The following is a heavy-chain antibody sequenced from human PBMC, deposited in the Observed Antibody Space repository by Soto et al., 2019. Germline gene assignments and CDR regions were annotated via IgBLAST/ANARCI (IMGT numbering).Heavy chain of an antibody. D-gene: IGHD5-12*01. CDR2: ISSSSSYI. CDR3: AREPGYSRYYFVY. J-gene: IGHJ4*02. Sequence: GGSLRLSCAASGFTFSSYSMNWVRQAPGKGLEWVSSISSSSSYIYYADSVKGRFTISRDNAKNSLYLQMNSLRAEDTAVYYCAREPGYSRYYFVYWGQGTLVTVSS. CDR1: GFTFSSYS. V-gene: IGHV3-21*01.